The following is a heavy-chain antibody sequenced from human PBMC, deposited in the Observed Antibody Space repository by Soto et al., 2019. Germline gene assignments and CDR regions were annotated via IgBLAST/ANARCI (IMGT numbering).Heavy chain of an antibody. CDR1: GFTFSSHA. CDR2: IRGSASDI. J-gene: IGHJ4*02. D-gene: IGHD7-27*01. Sequence: EVQLLESGGGLVQPGGSLRLSCAASGFTFSSHAMNWVRQAPGKGLEWLSAIRGSASDIYYADSVKGRFTISRDSSTNTVFLQMNSLRAEDTALYYCAKKRSGSWSLGCFDSWGQGTLVTVSS. V-gene: IGHV3-23*01. CDR3: AKKRSGSWSLGCFDS.